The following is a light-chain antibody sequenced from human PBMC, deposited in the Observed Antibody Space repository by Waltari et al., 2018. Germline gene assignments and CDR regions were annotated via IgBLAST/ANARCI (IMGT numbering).Light chain of an antibody. CDR3: QQYDISPLT. CDR2: GAS. CDR1: QTARTTY. J-gene: IGKJ4*01. Sequence: EIVMTQSPGTLSLSPGQRATLSCRASQTARTTYLAWYQQKPGPAPTLVIYGASSRAAGIPDRFSGIGAGTDVSLSISSLEPEDFAVYCCQQYDISPLTFGGGTKVEIK. V-gene: IGKV3-20*01.